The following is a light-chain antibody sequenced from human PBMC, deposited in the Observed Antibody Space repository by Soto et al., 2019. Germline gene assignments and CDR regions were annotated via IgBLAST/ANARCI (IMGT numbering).Light chain of an antibody. J-gene: IGKJ2*01. Sequence: DIQMTQSPSTLSASVGDRVTITCRASQSISTWLAWNQHKAGKAPKLLIYKASTLEIEVPSRFSGSGSWTACTLTVNTPPPDDFAPQSGEEYNGHHYSFGQGTKLEMK. CDR3: EEYNGHHYS. CDR2: KAS. CDR1: QSISTW. V-gene: IGKV1-5*03.